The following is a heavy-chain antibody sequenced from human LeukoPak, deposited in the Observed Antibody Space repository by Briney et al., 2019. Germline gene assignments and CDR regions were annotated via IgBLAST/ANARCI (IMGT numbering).Heavy chain of an antibody. J-gene: IGHJ6*02. CDR2: IIPIFGTA. V-gene: IGHV1-69*05. CDR1: GGTFSSHA. Sequence: SVKVSCKASGGTFSSHAISWVRQAPGQGLEWMGGIIPIFGTANYAQKFQGRVTITTDESTSTAYMELSSLRSEDTAVYYCARDEAYYYYGMDVWGQGTTVTVSS. CDR3: ARDEAYYYYGMDV.